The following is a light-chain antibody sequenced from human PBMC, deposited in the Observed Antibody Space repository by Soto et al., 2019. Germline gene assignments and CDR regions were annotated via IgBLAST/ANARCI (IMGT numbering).Light chain of an antibody. Sequence: QSVLTQPPSASGSPGQSVTISCTGTSSDVGGYNYVSWYQQHPGKAPKLLIHDVSKRPSGVSDRFSGSKSGNAASLTVSGLQAEDEADYYCGSYAGSKGVVFGGGTKLTVL. J-gene: IGLJ2*01. CDR3: GSYAGSKGVV. CDR2: DVS. V-gene: IGLV2-8*01. CDR1: SSDVGGYNY.